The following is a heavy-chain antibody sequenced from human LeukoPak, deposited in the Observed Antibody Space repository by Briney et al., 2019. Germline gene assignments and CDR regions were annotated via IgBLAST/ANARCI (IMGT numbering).Heavy chain of an antibody. CDR1: GGSISSSSYY. V-gene: IGHV4-39*01. CDR2: IHYSGST. D-gene: IGHD3-10*01. CDR3: AHAPPGDHDY. Sequence: SETLSLTCTVSGGSISSSSYYWGWIRRPPGKGLEWIGSIHYSGSTYYNPSLKSRVTISVDTSKNQFSLKLSSVTAADTAVYYCAHAPPGDHDYWGQGTLVTVSS. J-gene: IGHJ4*02.